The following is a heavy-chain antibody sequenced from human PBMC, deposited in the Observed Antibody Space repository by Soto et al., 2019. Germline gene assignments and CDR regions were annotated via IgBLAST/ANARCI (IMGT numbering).Heavy chain of an antibody. Sequence: SETLSPTCTVSGGSINTYYCSFIRHPPGKGLEWIVYVDYSGNSDSSPSLKSRVTISIDTSKKQVSLKLNSVTAADTAVYYCARNWFSVAGRFHFAYWGQGIPVTVS. V-gene: IGHV4-59*01. D-gene: IGHD6-19*01. CDR3: ARNWFSVAGRFHFAY. J-gene: IGHJ4*02. CDR2: VDYSGNS. CDR1: GGSINTYY.